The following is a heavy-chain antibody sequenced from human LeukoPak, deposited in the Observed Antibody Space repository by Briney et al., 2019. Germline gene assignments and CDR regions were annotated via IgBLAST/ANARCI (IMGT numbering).Heavy chain of an antibody. J-gene: IGHJ4*02. CDR2: ISYDGSNK. CDR1: GFTFSSYA. Sequence: PGRSLRLSCAASGFTFSSYAMHWVRQAPGKGPEWVAVISYDGSNKYYADSVKGRFTISRDNSKNTLYLQMNSLSAEDTAVYYCASQYYNILTGHYTSIDHWGQGTLVTVSS. D-gene: IGHD3-9*01. V-gene: IGHV3-30*04. CDR3: ASQYYNILTGHYTSIDH.